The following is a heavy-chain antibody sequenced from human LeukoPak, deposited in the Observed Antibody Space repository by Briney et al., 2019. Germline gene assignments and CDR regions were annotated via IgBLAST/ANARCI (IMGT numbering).Heavy chain of an antibody. CDR2: INHSGRT. D-gene: IGHD2-15*01. Sequence: PSETLSLTCAVYGGSFSENYWTWIRQPPGKGLEWIGEINHSGRTNYNPSPKSRVTISVDSSKNQFSLELSSVTAADTAVYYCARGRGVVVRDWFDYWGQGTLVTVSS. CDR1: GGSFSENY. CDR3: ARGRGVVVRDWFDY. J-gene: IGHJ4*02. V-gene: IGHV4-34*01.